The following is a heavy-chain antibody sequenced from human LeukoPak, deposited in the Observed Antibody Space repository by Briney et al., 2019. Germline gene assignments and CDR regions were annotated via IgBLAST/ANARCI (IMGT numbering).Heavy chain of an antibody. V-gene: IGHV3-23*01. Sequence: SGGSLRLSCAASGFTFRSYAMTWVRQAPGKGLEWLSGIGDTDNRAYYAASVKGRFTISRDNSKNTLYLQMNSLRAEDTALYYCARDSTYSGSPGYFDYWGQGTLVTVSS. J-gene: IGHJ4*02. CDR1: GFTFRSYA. CDR2: IGDTDNRA. CDR3: ARDSTYSGSPGYFDY. D-gene: IGHD1-26*01.